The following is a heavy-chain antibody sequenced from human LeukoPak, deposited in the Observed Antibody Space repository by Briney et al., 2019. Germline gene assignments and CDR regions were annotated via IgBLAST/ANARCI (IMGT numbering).Heavy chain of an antibody. CDR3: ARDKHSSSWPPGWNFDL. J-gene: IGHJ2*01. V-gene: IGHV4-39*07. Sequence: SETLSLTCTVSGGSISSSSYYWGWIRQPPGKGLEWIGSIYYSGSTYYNPSLKSRVTISVDTSKNQFSLKLSSVTAADTAVYYCARDKHSSSWPPGWNFDLWGRGTLVTVSS. CDR1: GGSISSSSYY. CDR2: IYYSGST. D-gene: IGHD6-13*01.